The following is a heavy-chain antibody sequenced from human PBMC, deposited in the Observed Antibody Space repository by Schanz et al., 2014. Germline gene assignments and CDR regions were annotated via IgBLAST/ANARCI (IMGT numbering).Heavy chain of an antibody. J-gene: IGHJ2*01. Sequence: VQLLESGGGFVQPVGSLRLSCAASGFTFGIYGMSWVRQAPGKGLEWVAVVGDTGTTKFYADSVKGRLTVSRDNSENTVYLEFHSLRSEDTALYYCAREAKWGQWYFDLWGRGSLVTVSS. CDR1: GFTFGIYG. D-gene: IGHD1-26*01. CDR2: VGDTGTTK. CDR3: AREAKWGQWYFDL. V-gene: IGHV3-30*03.